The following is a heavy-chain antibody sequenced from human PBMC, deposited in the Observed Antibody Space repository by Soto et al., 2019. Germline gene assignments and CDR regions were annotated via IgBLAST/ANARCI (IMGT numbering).Heavy chain of an antibody. D-gene: IGHD6-19*01. J-gene: IGHJ5*02. V-gene: IGHV3-30-3*01. CDR3: ARDMYSSDYFVKWFEP. CDR1: GFSFSSYA. CDR2: ISHDGINK. Sequence: ESGGGVVQPGRSLRLSCTASGFSFSSYAIYWFRQPPGKGLEWVAVISHDGINKHYADSVKGRVTVSRDNSNHSLDLQLNSLRGEDTAMYYCARDMYSSDYFVKWFEPWGQGTLVTVSS.